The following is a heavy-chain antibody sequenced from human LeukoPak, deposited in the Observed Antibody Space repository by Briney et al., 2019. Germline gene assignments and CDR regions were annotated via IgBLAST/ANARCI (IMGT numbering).Heavy chain of an antibody. CDR3: ARDLGGSYDY. CDR1: GITFSSYA. V-gene: IGHV3-23*01. CDR2: ISGSGVTT. Sequence: GGSLRLSCAASGITFSSYAMNWVRQAPGKWLEWVSSISGSGVTTYYAGSVKGRFTISRDNAKNSLYLQMNSLRAEDTAVYYCARDLGGSYDYWGQGTLVTVSS. J-gene: IGHJ4*02. D-gene: IGHD1-26*01.